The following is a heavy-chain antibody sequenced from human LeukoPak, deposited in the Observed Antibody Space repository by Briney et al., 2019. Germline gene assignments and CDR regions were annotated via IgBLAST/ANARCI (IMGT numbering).Heavy chain of an antibody. D-gene: IGHD1-26*01. CDR2: ISNDGSNK. V-gene: IGHV3-30*18. CDR1: GFTFSSYG. Sequence: GGSLRLSCAASGFTFSSYGIHWVRQTPGKGLEWVAVISNDGSNKYYADSVKGRFTISRDNSKNTLYLQMNSLRAEDTAVYYCAKEAGRWELEWGQGTLVTVSS. CDR3: AKEAGRWELE. J-gene: IGHJ4*02.